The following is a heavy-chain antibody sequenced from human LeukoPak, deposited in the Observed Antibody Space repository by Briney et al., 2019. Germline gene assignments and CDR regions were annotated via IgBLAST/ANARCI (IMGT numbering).Heavy chain of an antibody. V-gene: IGHV3-30-3*01. CDR1: GRIFTRCA. J-gene: IGHJ5*02. Sequence: AGSLRISLAASGRIFTRCAICRVRLALDRKLNWMAVISYDGSYNYPADSVKGRFTFSRDNSKNTLYLQMNSLRAEDTAVYYCARGISMVRGVIPSYSWFDPWGQGTLVTVSS. CDR3: ARGISMVRGVIPSYSWFDP. D-gene: IGHD3-10*01. CDR2: ISYDGSYN.